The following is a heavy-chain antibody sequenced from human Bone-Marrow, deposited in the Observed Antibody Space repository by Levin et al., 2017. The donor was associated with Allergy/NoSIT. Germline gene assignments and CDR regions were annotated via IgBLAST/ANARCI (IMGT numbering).Heavy chain of an antibody. D-gene: IGHD5-12*01. Sequence: GESLKISCKASGYTFTGYYMHWVRQAPGQGLEWMGWINPNSGGTNYAQKFQGRVTMTRDTSISTAYMELSRLRSDDTAVYYCARAVADIVATVKGPGFVTYAFDIWGQGTMVTVSS. J-gene: IGHJ3*02. CDR3: ARAVADIVATVKGPGFVTYAFDI. V-gene: IGHV1-2*02. CDR2: INPNSGGT. CDR1: GYTFTGYY.